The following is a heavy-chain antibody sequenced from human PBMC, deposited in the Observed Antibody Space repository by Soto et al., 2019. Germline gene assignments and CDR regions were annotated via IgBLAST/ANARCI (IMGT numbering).Heavy chain of an antibody. J-gene: IGHJ4*02. CDR3: TRDKRDLRFLEWSYYYDY. V-gene: IGHV3-30-3*01. Sequence: GGSLRLSCAASGFTFSSYAMHWVRQAPGKGLEWVAVISYDGSNKYYADSVKGRFTISRDNSKNTLYLQMNSLRAEDTAVYYCTRDKRDLRFLEWSYYYDYWDQGSLVTVSS. CDR1: GFTFSSYA. D-gene: IGHD3-3*01. CDR2: ISYDGSNK.